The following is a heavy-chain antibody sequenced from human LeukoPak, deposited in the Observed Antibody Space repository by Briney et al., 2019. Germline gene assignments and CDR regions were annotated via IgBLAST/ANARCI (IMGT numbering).Heavy chain of an antibody. CDR3: ARSGAQVGATTWYFDL. CDR1: GGTFSSYA. J-gene: IGHJ2*01. Sequence: ASVKVSCKASGGTFSSYAISWVRQAPGQGLEWMGGIIPIFGTANYAQKFQGRVTITADKSTSTAYMELSSLRSEDTAVYYCARSGAQVGATTWYFDLWGRGTLVTVSS. CDR2: IIPIFGTA. V-gene: IGHV1-69*06. D-gene: IGHD1-26*01.